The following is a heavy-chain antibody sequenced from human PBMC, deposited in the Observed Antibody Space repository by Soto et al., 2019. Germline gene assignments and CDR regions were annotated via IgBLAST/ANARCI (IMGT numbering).Heavy chain of an antibody. CDR1: GYTFTNYG. CDR3: AREGQVPYYYYGMDV. V-gene: IGHV1-18*01. J-gene: IGHJ6*02. CDR2: ISGYNGNT. Sequence: QVQVVQSGDEVKKPGASVKVSCKASGYTFTNYGFSWVRQAPGQGLEWMGGISGYNGNTKYAEKFQGRVTMTTDTSTSTAHMGGRSLRSEDTAEFYCAREGQVPYYYYGMDVWAKGPRSPSP.